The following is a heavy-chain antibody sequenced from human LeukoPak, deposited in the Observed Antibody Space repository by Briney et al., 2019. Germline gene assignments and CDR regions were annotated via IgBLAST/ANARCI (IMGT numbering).Heavy chain of an antibody. J-gene: IGHJ4*02. CDR1: GFTFSDYY. CDR2: ISMSGSTI. Sequence: GGSLRLSCAASGFTFSDYYMSWIRQGPGKGLEWISYISMSGSTIYYADSVKGRFTISRDNAKNSLYLQMNSLRAGDTAVYYCARDGRSSSSGFDYWGQGTLVTVSS. CDR3: ARDGRSSSSGFDY. D-gene: IGHD6-6*01. V-gene: IGHV3-11*04.